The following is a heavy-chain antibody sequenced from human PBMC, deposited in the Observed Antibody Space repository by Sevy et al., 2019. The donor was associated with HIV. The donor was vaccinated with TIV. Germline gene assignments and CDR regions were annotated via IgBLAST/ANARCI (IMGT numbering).Heavy chain of an antibody. CDR3: ARDPDEFVWLLDY. Sequence: GGSLRLSCAASGFSFTSNAIHWVRQPPGKGLEWVAVISSDGNRKDDADSVKGRCTISRDTSKNTVDLQLNSLTADDTAVYYCARDPDEFVWLLDYWGQGTLVTVSS. CDR1: GFSFTSNA. V-gene: IGHV3-30-3*01. D-gene: IGHD3-9*01. CDR2: ISSDGNRK. J-gene: IGHJ4*02.